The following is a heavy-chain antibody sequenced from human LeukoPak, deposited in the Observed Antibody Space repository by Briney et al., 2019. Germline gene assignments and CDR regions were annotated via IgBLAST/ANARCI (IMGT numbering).Heavy chain of an antibody. V-gene: IGHV3-30*02. CDR2: IRYDAGNT. Sequence: RPGGSLRLSCAASGFTFSSYGMHWVRQAPGKGLEWVAFIRYDAGNTYYADSVKGRFTISRDNSKNTLYLQMNSLRAEDTAVYYCAKAESFSDHFDYWGQGTLVTVSS. D-gene: IGHD1-14*01. J-gene: IGHJ4*02. CDR1: GFTFSSYG. CDR3: AKAESFSDHFDY.